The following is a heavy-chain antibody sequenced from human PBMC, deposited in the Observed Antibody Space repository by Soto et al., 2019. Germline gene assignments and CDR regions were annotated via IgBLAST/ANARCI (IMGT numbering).Heavy chain of an antibody. CDR2: ISSRGDRT. CDR3: ATQIGCSSGFQANGLDV. CDR1: GFIFSRYA. D-gene: IGHD2-15*01. V-gene: IGHV3-23*01. Sequence: GGSLRLSCVVSGFIFSRYAMNWVRQAPGKGLGCVSSISSRGDRTSYADFGRGRFTISRDDSKDTLSLDMHSHRVEDAAVCFCATQIGCSSGFQANGLDVWGQGTTGT. J-gene: IGHJ6*02.